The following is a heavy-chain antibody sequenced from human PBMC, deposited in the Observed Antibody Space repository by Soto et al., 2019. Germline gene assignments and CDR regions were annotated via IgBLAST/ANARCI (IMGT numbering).Heavy chain of an antibody. V-gene: IGHV3-23*01. D-gene: IGHD3-10*01. CDR1: GLTFSSSA. CDR3: ASLQFGEFWEGWFDS. CDR2: ILGGGGNT. J-gene: IGHJ5*01. Sequence: SGGSLRLSCAASGLTFSSSAMSGVRQAPGKGLEWVSVILGGGGNTYYADSVKGRFTISRDNSKNTVSLQMNSLRAEDTAVYYCASLQFGEFWEGWFDSWGQGTLVTVSS.